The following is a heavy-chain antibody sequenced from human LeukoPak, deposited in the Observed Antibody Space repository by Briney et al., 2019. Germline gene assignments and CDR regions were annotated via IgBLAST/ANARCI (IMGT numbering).Heavy chain of an antibody. D-gene: IGHD2-2*01. V-gene: IGHV4-39*02. Sequence: PSETLSLTCTVSGGSISSSSYYWGWIRQPPGKGLEWFGSIYYSGSTYYNPSLKSRVTISVDTSKNQFSLKLSSVTAADTAVYYCAREPVVVPGYYGMDVWGQGTTVTVSS. CDR1: GGSISSSSYY. J-gene: IGHJ6*02. CDR2: IYYSGST. CDR3: AREPVVVPGYYGMDV.